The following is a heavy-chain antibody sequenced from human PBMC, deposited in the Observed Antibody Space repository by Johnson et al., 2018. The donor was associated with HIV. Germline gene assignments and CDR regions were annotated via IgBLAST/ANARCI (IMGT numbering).Heavy chain of an antibody. CDR1: RFTVSSNY. D-gene: IGHD6-13*01. Sequence: VKLVESGGGLVQPGGSLRLSCAASRFTVSSNYMTWVRQAPGKGLEWVSVIYSGGNTYYADSVKGRFTISRDKSKNSLFLQMNSLRVEDTAVYYCARSGGYPNAFDMWGQGTMVSVSS. CDR3: ARSGGYPNAFDM. V-gene: IGHV3-66*01. CDR2: IYSGGNT. J-gene: IGHJ3*02.